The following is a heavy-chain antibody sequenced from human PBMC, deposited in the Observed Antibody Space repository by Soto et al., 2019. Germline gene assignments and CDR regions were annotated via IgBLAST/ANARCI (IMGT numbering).Heavy chain of an antibody. CDR1: GGSIGGGDDY. Sequence: SETQCLTCSVSGGSIGGGDDYWSWIRQPPGKGLEWIGYIYYSGSTYYNPSLKSRVTISVDTSKNQFSLKLSSVTAADTAVYYCARDSLGAGAFDIWGQGTMVTVSS. V-gene: IGHV4-30-4*01. D-gene: IGHD3-3*02. CDR2: IYYSGST. CDR3: ARDSLGAGAFDI. J-gene: IGHJ3*02.